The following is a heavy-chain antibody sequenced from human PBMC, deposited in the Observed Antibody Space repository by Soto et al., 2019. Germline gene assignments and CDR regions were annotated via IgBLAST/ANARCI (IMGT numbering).Heavy chain of an antibody. V-gene: IGHV1-69*12. CDR3: ASSLLIAAAGTAWFDP. Sequence: QVQLVQSGAEVKKPGSSVKVSCKASGGTFSSYAISWVRQAPGQGLEWMGGIIPIFGTANYAQKFQGRVTITADESTSTAYIELSSLRAEDTAVYYCASSLLIAAAGTAWFDPWGQGTLVTVSS. CDR1: GGTFSSYA. D-gene: IGHD6-13*01. J-gene: IGHJ5*02. CDR2: IIPIFGTA.